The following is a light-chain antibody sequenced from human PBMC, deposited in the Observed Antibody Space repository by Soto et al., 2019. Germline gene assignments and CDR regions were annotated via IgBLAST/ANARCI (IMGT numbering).Light chain of an antibody. CDR3: AAWDDSLNGYV. CDR2: SHS. CDR1: SSNVGGNS. Sequence: QSVLTQPPSASGTPGQRVTFSCSGSSSNVGGNSVNWYQHLPGAAPKLLIYSHSQRPSGVPDRFSSSKSGTSASLAISGLQSDDEADYYCAAWDDSLNGYVFGTGTKVTVL. V-gene: IGLV1-44*01. J-gene: IGLJ1*01.